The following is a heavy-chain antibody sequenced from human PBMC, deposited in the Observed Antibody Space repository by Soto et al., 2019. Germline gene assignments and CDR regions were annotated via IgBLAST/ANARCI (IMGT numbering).Heavy chain of an antibody. D-gene: IGHD6-13*01. V-gene: IGHV3-23*01. CDR3: AKAIEQHLVRHALDI. Sequence: GGSLRLSCAASGFTFSSYAMSWVRQAPGKGQEWVSAISGSGGSTYYADSVKGRFTISRDNSKNTVYLQINSLRAEDTALFYCAKAIEQHLVRHALDIWGQGTKVTVSS. J-gene: IGHJ3*02. CDR2: ISGSGGST. CDR1: GFTFSSYA.